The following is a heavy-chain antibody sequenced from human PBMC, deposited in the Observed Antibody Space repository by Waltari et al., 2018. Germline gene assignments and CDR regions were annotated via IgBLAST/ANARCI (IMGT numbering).Heavy chain of an antibody. CDR3: SKSRDSYNFFHH. CDR2: VRPNDGDT. J-gene: IGHJ4*02. Sequence: HGARPEHVEGREWVGWVRPNDGDTNYAKKFQGIVTINAENSINTAYIDLSSLRSDDTASYYGSKSRDSYNFFHHWGQGTLVTVSS. D-gene: IGHD1-26*01. V-gene: IGHV1-2*02.